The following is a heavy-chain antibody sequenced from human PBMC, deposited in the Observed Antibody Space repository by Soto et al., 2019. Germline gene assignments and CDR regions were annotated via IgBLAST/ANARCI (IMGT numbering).Heavy chain of an antibody. CDR1: GGTFSSYA. CDR2: IIPIFGTA. D-gene: IGHD5-18*01. J-gene: IGHJ4*02. V-gene: IGHV1-69*13. Sequence: SVKVSCKASGGTFSSYAISWVRQAPGQGLEWMGGIIPIFGTANYAQKFQGRVTITADESTSTAYMELSSLRSEDTAVYYCAGGGYSYGYDVDYWGQGTLVTVSS. CDR3: AGGGYSYGYDVDY.